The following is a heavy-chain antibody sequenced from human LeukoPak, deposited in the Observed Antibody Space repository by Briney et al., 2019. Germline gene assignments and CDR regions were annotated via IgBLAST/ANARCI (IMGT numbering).Heavy chain of an antibody. Sequence: GGSLRLSCAASGFTFSSYAMSWVRQAPGKGLEWVSGISGSGGSTYYADSVKGRFTISRDNSKNTLYLQMNSLRAEDTAVYYCAKRGDYDSSGYYFDYWGQGTLVTVSS. CDR3: AKRGDYDSSGYYFDY. D-gene: IGHD3-22*01. CDR1: GFTFSSYA. CDR2: ISGSGGST. V-gene: IGHV3-23*01. J-gene: IGHJ4*02.